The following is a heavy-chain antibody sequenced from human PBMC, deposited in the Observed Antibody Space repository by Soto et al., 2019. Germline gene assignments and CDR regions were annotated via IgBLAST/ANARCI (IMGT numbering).Heavy chain of an antibody. D-gene: IGHD6-6*01. CDR3: ARPGSSSSDS. CDR1: GYSFTTYW. Sequence: PGESLKISCKASGYSFTTYWIGWVRQMPGKGLEWIGIVNPRDSDTRYSPSFQGQVTISADKSINTAYLQWSSLKASDTAMYYCARPGSSSSDSWGQGTLVTVSS. V-gene: IGHV5-51*01. J-gene: IGHJ4*02. CDR2: VNPRDSDT.